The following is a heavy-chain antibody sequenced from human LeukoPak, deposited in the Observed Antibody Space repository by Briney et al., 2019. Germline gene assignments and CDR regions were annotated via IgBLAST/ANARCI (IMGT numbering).Heavy chain of an antibody. Sequence: GGSLSLSHAASGLTVTNNYLSWVGQAPGKGLEWVSVLYSGGTTNYADSVKGRFTISRDNSKNPLYLKMNNLRAEDTAVYYCAGPAVPDGRRYFDYWGQGNLVTVSS. CDR1: GLTVTNNY. D-gene: IGHD6-19*01. CDR2: LYSGGTT. V-gene: IGHV3-53*01. CDR3: AGPAVPDGRRYFDY. J-gene: IGHJ4*02.